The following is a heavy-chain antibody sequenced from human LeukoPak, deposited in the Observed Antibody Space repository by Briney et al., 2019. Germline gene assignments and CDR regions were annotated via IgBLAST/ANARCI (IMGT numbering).Heavy chain of an antibody. V-gene: IGHV3-23*01. Sequence: GGSLRLSCAASGFTFSSYAMSWVRQAPGKGLELVSGISVSGGSTYYSDSVKGRFTISRDNSKNTLYLQMNSLRVDDTAVYYCAEAGGGYWGQGPLVTVSS. CDR2: ISVSGGST. J-gene: IGHJ4*02. D-gene: IGHD3-16*01. CDR3: AEAGGGY. CDR1: GFTFSSYA.